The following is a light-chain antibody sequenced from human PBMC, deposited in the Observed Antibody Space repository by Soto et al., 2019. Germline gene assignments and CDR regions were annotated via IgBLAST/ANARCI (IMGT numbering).Light chain of an antibody. Sequence: EIVMTQSPATLSVSPGERATLSCRASQSVTSNFAWYQQKPGQAPRLLIYGASTRATGIPARFSGSGSGTDFTLTISSLQPDDFATYHCQQYESFFPLTFGGGTKVDIK. V-gene: IGKV3-15*01. CDR3: QQYESFFPLT. J-gene: IGKJ4*01. CDR1: QSVTSN. CDR2: GAS.